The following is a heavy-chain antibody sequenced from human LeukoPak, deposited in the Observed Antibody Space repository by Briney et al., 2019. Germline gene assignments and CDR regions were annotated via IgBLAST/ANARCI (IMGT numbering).Heavy chain of an antibody. Sequence: PGGSLRLSCAASGFTFDDYTMHWVRQAPGKGLEWVSLISWDGGSTYYADSVKGRFTISRDNSKNSLYLQMNSLRAEDTALYYCAKGVFYDILTGSDAFDIWGQGTMVTVSS. CDR2: ISWDGGST. D-gene: IGHD3-9*01. J-gene: IGHJ3*02. CDR1: GFTFDDYT. V-gene: IGHV3-43*01. CDR3: AKGVFYDILTGSDAFDI.